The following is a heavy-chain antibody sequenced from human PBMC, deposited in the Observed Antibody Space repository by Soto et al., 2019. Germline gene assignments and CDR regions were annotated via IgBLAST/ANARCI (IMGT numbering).Heavy chain of an antibody. CDR1: GGSISSYY. CDR3: ARGGYSYGLTFDY. V-gene: IGHV4-59*01. J-gene: IGHJ4*02. CDR2: IYYSGST. D-gene: IGHD5-18*01. Sequence: QVQLQESGPGLVKPSETLSLTCTVSGGSISSYYWSWIRQPPGKGLEWIGYIYYSGSTNYNPSLKSLVTISVDTSKIQCSLKLSSVTAADTAVYYCARGGYSYGLTFDYWGQGTLVTVSS.